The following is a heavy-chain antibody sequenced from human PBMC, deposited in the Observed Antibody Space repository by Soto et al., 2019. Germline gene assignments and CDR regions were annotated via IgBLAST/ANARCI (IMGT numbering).Heavy chain of an antibody. CDR1: GFTFSSYA. J-gene: IGHJ4*02. V-gene: IGHV3-23*01. CDR2: ISGSGGST. Sequence: EVQLLESGGGLVQPGGSLRLSCAASGFTFSSYAMSWVRQAPGKGLEWVSAISGSGGSTYYADSVKGRFTISRDNSKNTLCLQMNSPRAEDTVVYYRAKGLIPGYDYCFDYWGQGTLLTASS. CDR3: AKGLIPGYDYCFDY. D-gene: IGHD5-12*01.